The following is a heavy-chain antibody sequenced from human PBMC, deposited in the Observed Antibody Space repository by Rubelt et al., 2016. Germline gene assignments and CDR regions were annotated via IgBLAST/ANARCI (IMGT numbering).Heavy chain of an antibody. D-gene: IGHD1-1*01. CDR2: GNT. J-gene: IGHJ3*02. Sequence: GNTNYNPSLKSRVTISIDTSKSQFSLKLTSVTAADTAVYFCARGGTITQLDAFDIWGQGTMVTVSS. V-gene: IGHV4-59*12. CDR3: ARGGTITQLDAFDI.